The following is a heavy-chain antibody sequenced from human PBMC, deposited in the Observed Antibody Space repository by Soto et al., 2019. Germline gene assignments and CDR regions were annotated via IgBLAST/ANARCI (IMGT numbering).Heavy chain of an antibody. CDR1: GGTFSSYA. V-gene: IGHV1-69*13. J-gene: IGHJ4*02. Sequence: ASVKVSCKASGGTFSSYAISWVRQAPGQGLEWMGGIIPIFGTANYAQKFQGRVTITADESTSTAYMELSSLRSEDTAVYYCARVLTIAAAGPDDDYYFDYWGQGTLVTVSS. D-gene: IGHD6-13*01. CDR2: IIPIFGTA. CDR3: ARVLTIAAAGPDDDYYFDY.